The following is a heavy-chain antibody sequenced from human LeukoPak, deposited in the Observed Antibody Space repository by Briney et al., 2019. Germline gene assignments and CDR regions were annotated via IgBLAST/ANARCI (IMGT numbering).Heavy chain of an antibody. V-gene: IGHV3-30-3*01. Sequence: GRSLRLSCAASGFTFSTYAMHWVRQAPGKGVEWVALISNDGNKKYYADSVKGRFTVSRDNSENTLFLQMNSLRTEDTAVYYCARDPFHLLILFDHWGQGPLVTVS. D-gene: IGHD2/OR15-2a*01. CDR2: ISNDGNKK. J-gene: IGHJ4*02. CDR1: GFTFSTYA. CDR3: ARDPFHLLILFDH.